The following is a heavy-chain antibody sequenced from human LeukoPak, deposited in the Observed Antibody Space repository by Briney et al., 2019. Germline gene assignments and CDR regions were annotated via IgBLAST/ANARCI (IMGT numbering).Heavy chain of an antibody. D-gene: IGHD6-13*01. V-gene: IGHV3-21*01. Sequence: GGSLRLSCAASGFTFSSYSMNWVRQAPGKGLEWASSISSSSSYIYYADSVKGRFTISRDNAKNSLYLQMNSLRAEDTAVYYCARDRAKSVAAAGVYWGQGTLVTVSS. CDR1: GFTFSSYS. CDR3: ARDRAKSVAAAGVY. J-gene: IGHJ4*02. CDR2: ISSSSSYI.